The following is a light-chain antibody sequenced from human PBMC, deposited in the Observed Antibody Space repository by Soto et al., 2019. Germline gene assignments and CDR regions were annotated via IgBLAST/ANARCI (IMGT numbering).Light chain of an antibody. CDR3: QHYTNWPLT. Sequence: EIVMTQSPATLSVSPGERATLSCRASHSVSNKLAWYQQKPGQAPRLLIYGASTRATGLPARFSGSGSGTEFTLTISSLRSEDFAVYYCQHYTNWPLTFGGGTKVEIK. J-gene: IGKJ4*01. CDR1: HSVSNK. V-gene: IGKV3-15*01. CDR2: GAS.